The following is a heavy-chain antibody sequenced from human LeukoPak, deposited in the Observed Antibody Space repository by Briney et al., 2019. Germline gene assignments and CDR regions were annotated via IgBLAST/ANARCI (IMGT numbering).Heavy chain of an antibody. CDR2: ISFDGNNK. D-gene: IGHD5-12*01. J-gene: IGHJ4*02. V-gene: IGHV3-30*18. CDR3: AKELYSGYLDY. Sequence: GGSLRLSCAASGSTFSSSGMHWVRQAPGKGLEWVAVISFDGNNKYYADSVKGRFTISRDNSKNTLYLQMNSLRAEDTAVYYCAKELYSGYLDYWGQGTLVTVSS. CDR1: GSTFSSSG.